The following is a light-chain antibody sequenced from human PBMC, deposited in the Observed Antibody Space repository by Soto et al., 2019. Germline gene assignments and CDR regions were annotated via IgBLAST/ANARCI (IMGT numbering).Light chain of an antibody. CDR3: SSYTRTNTWV. J-gene: IGLJ3*02. V-gene: IGLV2-14*01. CDR2: EVS. Sequence: QSALTQPASVSGSPGQSITISCTGTSSDVGGYNYVSWYQQHPGKAPKFLIYEVSNRPSGVSNRFSGSKSGNTASLTISGLQAEDEADYYCSSYTRTNTWVFGGGTQLIVL. CDR1: SSDVGGYNY.